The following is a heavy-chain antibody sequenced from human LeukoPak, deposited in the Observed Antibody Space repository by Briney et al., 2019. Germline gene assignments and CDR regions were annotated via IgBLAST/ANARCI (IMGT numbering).Heavy chain of an antibody. CDR2: IYYSGST. CDR3: ARATYYYDSSGYLFDY. CDR1: GGSISSYY. Sequence: SETLSLTCTVSGGSISSYYWSWIRQPPGKGLEWIGYIYYSGSTNYNPSLKSRVTISVDTSKNQFSLKLSSVTAADTAVYYCARATYYYDSSGYLFDYWGQGTLVTVSS. D-gene: IGHD3-22*01. V-gene: IGHV4-59*12. J-gene: IGHJ4*02.